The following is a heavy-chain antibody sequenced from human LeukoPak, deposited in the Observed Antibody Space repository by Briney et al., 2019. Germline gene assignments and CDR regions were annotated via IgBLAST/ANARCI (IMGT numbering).Heavy chain of an antibody. CDR3: AELGITMIGGV. CDR2: ITSSGSTK. J-gene: IGHJ6*04. Sequence: GGSLRLSCAASGFTFGSFEMNWVRQAPGKGLEWVSYITSSGSTKYYADSVKGRFTISRDNAKNSLYLQMNSLRAEDTAVYYCAELGITMIGGVWGKGTTVTISS. D-gene: IGHD3-10*02. V-gene: IGHV3-48*03. CDR1: GFTFGSFE.